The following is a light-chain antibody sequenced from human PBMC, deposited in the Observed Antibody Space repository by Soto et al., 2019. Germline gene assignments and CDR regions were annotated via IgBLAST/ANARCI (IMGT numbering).Light chain of an antibody. V-gene: IGKV3-20*01. CDR1: QSVASRN. J-gene: IGKJ1*01. CDR2: GAS. Sequence: EIVLTKSPCTLSLSTGERATLSCRASQSVASRNLAWYQQKSGQAPRLLIYGASSRAIHTPDRFSGSGSGTDFTLTISGLEPEDFAVYYCQHFGNSLWTFGQGTKVDIK. CDR3: QHFGNSLWT.